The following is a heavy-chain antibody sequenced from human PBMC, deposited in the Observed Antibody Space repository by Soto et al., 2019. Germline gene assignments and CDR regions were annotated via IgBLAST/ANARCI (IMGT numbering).Heavy chain of an antibody. CDR2: ISWNSVNT. J-gene: IGHJ6*02. CDR1: GFTFDDYT. D-gene: IGHD4-17*01. V-gene: IGHV3-9*01. Sequence: SLRLSCAASGFTFDDYTMHWVRQAPGKGLEWVSGISWNSVNTAYADSVKGRFTISRDNAKNSLYLQMNSLRPEDTALYYCAKVQDYGGNSNVWGQGTAVTVSS. CDR3: AKVQDYGGNSNV.